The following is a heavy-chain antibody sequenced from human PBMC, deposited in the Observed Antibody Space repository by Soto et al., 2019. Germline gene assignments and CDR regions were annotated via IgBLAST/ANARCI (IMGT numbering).Heavy chain of an antibody. V-gene: IGHV4-39*01. CDR2: IYYSGST. CDR3: ARLAVAGANYFDY. Sequence: SETLSLTCTVSGGSISSSSYYWGWIRQPPGKGLEWIGSIYYSGSTYYNPSLKSRVTISVDTSKNQFSLKLSSVTAADTAVYYCARLAVAGANYFDYWDQGTLVTVSS. CDR1: GGSISSSSYY. J-gene: IGHJ4*02. D-gene: IGHD6-19*01.